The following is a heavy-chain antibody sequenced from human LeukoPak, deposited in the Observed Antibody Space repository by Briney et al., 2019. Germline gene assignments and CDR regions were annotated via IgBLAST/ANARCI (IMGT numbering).Heavy chain of an antibody. D-gene: IGHD3-16*01. CDR2: IYPSGGST. J-gene: IGHJ4*02. Sequence: ASVKVSCKASGYTFTIYYMHWVRQAPGQGLEWMGIIYPSGGSTSYVQKFQGRVTMTRDTSTSTVYMELSSLRSEDTAVYYCTREAPQTFYFDYWGQGTLVTVPS. CDR3: TREAPQTFYFDY. CDR1: GYTFTIYY. V-gene: IGHV1-46*01.